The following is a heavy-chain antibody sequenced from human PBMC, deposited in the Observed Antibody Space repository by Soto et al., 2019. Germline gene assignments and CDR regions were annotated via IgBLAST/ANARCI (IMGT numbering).Heavy chain of an antibody. Sequence: GESLKISCAASGFTFSSYWMSWVRQAPGKGLEWVANIKQDGSEKYYVDSVKGRFTVSRDNAKNSVYLDVNSLSAEDTAVYYCARESEDLTSNFDYWGQGTLVTVSS. CDR1: GFTFSSYW. CDR3: ARESEDLTSNFDY. CDR2: IKQDGSEK. V-gene: IGHV3-7*01. J-gene: IGHJ4*02.